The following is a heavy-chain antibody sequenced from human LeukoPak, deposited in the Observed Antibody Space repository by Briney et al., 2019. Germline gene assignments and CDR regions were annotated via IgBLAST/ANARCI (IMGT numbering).Heavy chain of an antibody. V-gene: IGHV4-59*01. CDR3: ARAILSGSYTAFDI. CDR1: GGSISTYY. Sequence: PSETLSLTCTISGGSISTYYWNWIRQPPGKGLEWIGYIYYSGSTHYNPSLKSPVTISVDTSKNQFSLKLSSVTAADTALYYCARAILSGSYTAFDIWGQGTMVTVSS. D-gene: IGHD1-26*01. J-gene: IGHJ3*02. CDR2: IYYSGST.